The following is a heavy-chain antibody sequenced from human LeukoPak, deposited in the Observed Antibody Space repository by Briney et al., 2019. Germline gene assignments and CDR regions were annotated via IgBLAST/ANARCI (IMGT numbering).Heavy chain of an antibody. V-gene: IGHV1-2*04. CDR2: INPNSGGT. Sequence: ASVKVSCKASGYTFTGYYMHWVRQAPGQGLEWMGWINPNSGGTNYAQKFQGWVTMTRDTSISTAYMELNRLTSDDTAVYYCVREYCSSTSCHYYFDYWGQVALVTVSS. D-gene: IGHD2-2*01. CDR1: GYTFTGYY. CDR3: VREYCSSTSCHYYFDY. J-gene: IGHJ4*02.